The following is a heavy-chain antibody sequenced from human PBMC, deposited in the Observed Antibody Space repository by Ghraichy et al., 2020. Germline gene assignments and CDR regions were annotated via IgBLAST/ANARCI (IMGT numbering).Heavy chain of an antibody. D-gene: IGHD3-10*01. CDR2: INPNSGGT. J-gene: IGHJ6*02. CDR1: GYTFTGYY. V-gene: IGHV1-2*02. CDR3: ARAPILWFGELFYMDF. Sequence: ASVKVSCKASGYTFTGYYMHWVRQAPGQGLEWMGWINPNSGGTNYAQKFQGRVTMTRDTSISTAYMELSRLRSDDTDVYYCARAPILWFGELFYMDFWGQGTTVTVSS.